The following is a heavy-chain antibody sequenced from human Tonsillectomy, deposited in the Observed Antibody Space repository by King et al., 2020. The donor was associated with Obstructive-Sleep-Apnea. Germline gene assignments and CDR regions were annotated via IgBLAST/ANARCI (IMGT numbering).Heavy chain of an antibody. D-gene: IGHD1-1*01. CDR1: GVSLSNSGVG. CDR2: IDWDVDK. CDR3: AHSPRQLAYYFDS. Sequence: TLKESGPTLVKPTQTLTLTCTFSGVSLSNSGVGVGGIRQPPGKALEWLALIDWDVDKYYNPSLKSRITITKDTYKNQVVLKVTNMDPVDTATYFCAHSPRQLAYYFDSWGQGTLVTVSS. V-gene: IGHV2-5*02. J-gene: IGHJ4*02.